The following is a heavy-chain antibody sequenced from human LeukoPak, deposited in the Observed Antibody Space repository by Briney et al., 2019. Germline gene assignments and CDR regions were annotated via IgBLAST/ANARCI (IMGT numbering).Heavy chain of an antibody. CDR3: ARDPRDSSGYYPFHFDY. Sequence: GGSLRLSCAASGFTFSSYGMHWVRQAPGKGLEWVAVIWYDGSNKYYADSVKGRFTISRDNSKNTLYLQMNSLRAEDTAVYYCARDPRDSSGYYPFHFDYWGQGTLVTVSS. V-gene: IGHV3-33*01. D-gene: IGHD3-22*01. CDR1: GFTFSSYG. J-gene: IGHJ4*02. CDR2: IWYDGSNK.